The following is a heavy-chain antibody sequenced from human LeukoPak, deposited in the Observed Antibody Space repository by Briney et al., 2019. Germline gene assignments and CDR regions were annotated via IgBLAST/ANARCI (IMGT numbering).Heavy chain of an antibody. CDR1: GGSISSFY. V-gene: IGHV4-59*01. Sequence: SETLSLTCTVSGGSISSFYWNWIRLPPGKGLELIGYIYYSGTTNYNPSLKSRVTISVDSSKNQFSLKLSSVTAADTAMYYCTRGRKYTNGYRVTELGSGYFDYWGQGILVTVSS. D-gene: IGHD5-18*01. J-gene: IGHJ4*02. CDR2: IYYSGTT. CDR3: TRGRKYTNGYRVTELGSGYFDY.